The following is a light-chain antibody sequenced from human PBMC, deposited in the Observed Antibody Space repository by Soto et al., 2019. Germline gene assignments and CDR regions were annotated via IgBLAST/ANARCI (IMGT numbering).Light chain of an antibody. CDR2: EAS. Sequence: DIQMTQSPSTLSTNVGDRVTITCRASQSIAFYLAWYQQKPGKAPKLLIYEASNLESGVPSRFSGSGFGTDFTLTIDSLQPDDFATYYCQQSNNYPWTFGQGTKVEIE. J-gene: IGKJ1*01. CDR1: QSIAFY. CDR3: QQSNNYPWT. V-gene: IGKV1-5*03.